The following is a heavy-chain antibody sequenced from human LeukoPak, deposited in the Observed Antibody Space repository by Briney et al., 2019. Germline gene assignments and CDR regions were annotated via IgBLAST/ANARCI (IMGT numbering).Heavy chain of an antibody. CDR2: IYYSGST. V-gene: IGHV4-39*01. J-gene: IGHJ4*02. CDR1: GGSISSSSYY. D-gene: IGHD6-19*01. Sequence: KTSETLSLTCTASGGSISSSSYYWGWIRQPPGKGLEWIGSIYYSGSTYYNPSLKSRVTISVDTSKNQFSLKLSSVTAADTAVYYCARRDAYSSGILTFDYWGQGTLVTVSS. CDR3: ARRDAYSSGILTFDY.